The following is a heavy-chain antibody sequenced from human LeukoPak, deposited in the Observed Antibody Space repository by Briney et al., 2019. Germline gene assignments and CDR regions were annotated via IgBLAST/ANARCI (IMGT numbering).Heavy chain of an antibody. CDR1: TFTFSNYN. CDR3: ARAPWELLTHDY. J-gene: IGHJ4*02. Sequence: GGSLRLSCVGSTFTFSNYNMNWVRQAPGKGLEWVSSISSGSAYIYYADSVKGRFTISRDNAKNSLYLQMNSLRAEDTAVYYCARAPWELLTHDYWGQGTLVTVSS. V-gene: IGHV3-21*01. D-gene: IGHD1-26*01. CDR2: ISSGSAYI.